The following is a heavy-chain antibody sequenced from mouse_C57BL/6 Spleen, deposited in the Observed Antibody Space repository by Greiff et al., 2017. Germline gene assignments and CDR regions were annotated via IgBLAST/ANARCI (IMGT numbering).Heavy chain of an antibody. CDR3: ARSTTVEYAMDY. CDR2: IDPSDSYT. CDR1: GYTFTSYW. D-gene: IGHD1-1*01. Sequence: VQLQQSGAELVMPGASVKLSCKASGYTFTSYWMHWVKQRPGQGLEWIGEIDPSDSYTNYNQKFKGKSTLTVDKSSSTAYMQLSSLTSEDSAVYYCARSTTVEYAMDYWGQGTSVTVSS. J-gene: IGHJ4*01. V-gene: IGHV1-69*01.